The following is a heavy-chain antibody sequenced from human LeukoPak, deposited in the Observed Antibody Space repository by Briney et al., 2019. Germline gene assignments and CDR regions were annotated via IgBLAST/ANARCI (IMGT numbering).Heavy chain of an antibody. Sequence: PGGSLRLPCVGSGFTFSRYWMSWVRQAPGKGLEWVANIKPDGTAKYYVDSVKGRFTMSRDNAKNLLYLQLDSLRVEDTAIYYCARDSASDTLGYWGQGTLVTVSS. CDR2: IKPDGTAK. CDR3: ARDSASDTLGY. D-gene: IGHD2-2*02. CDR1: GFTFSRYW. J-gene: IGHJ4*02. V-gene: IGHV3-7*01.